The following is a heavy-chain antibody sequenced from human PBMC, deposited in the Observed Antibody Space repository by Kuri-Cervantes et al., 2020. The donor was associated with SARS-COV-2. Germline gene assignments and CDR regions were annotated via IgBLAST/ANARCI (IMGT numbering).Heavy chain of an antibody. V-gene: IGHV4-39*01. CDR1: GGSISSSSYY. CDR3: ARQPQWFDP. J-gene: IGHJ5*02. Sequence: SETLSLTCTVSGGSISSSSYYWGWIRQPPGKGLEWIGSIYYSGSTYYNPSLKSRVTISVDTSKNQFSLKLSSVTAADTAVYYCARQPQWFDPWGQGTLVTVSS. CDR2: IYYSGST.